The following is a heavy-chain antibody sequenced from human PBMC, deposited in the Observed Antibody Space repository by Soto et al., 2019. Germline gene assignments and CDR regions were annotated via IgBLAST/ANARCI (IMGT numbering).Heavy chain of an antibody. CDR3: AGGWYYYDSSGYYEPNGVYYYYGMDV. CDR2: IYYSGST. CDR1: GGSISSYY. Sequence: SETLSLTCTVSGGSISSYYWSWIRQPPGKGLEWIGYIYYSGSTNYNPSLKSRVTISVDTSKNQFSLKLSSVTAADTAVYYCAGGWYYYDSSGYYEPNGVYYYYGMDVRGQGTTVTVSS. J-gene: IGHJ6*02. D-gene: IGHD3-22*01. V-gene: IGHV4-59*01.